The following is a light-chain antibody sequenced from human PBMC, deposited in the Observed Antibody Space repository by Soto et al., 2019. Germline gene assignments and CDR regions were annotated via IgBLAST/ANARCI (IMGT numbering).Light chain of an antibody. V-gene: IGLV2-14*01. Sequence: SALTQPASVSGSPGQSITISCTGTSSDVGYYNYVSWYQQHPGKAPKLMIYDVSNRPSGVSNRFSGSKSGNTASLTISGLQAEDEADYHCSSYTSSSTYVFGSGTKVIVL. CDR1: SSDVGYYNY. CDR3: SSYTSSSTYV. J-gene: IGLJ1*01. CDR2: DVS.